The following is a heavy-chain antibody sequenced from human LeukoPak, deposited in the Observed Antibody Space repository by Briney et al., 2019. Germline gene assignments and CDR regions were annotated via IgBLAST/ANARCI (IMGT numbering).Heavy chain of an antibody. Sequence: PSETLSHTCTVSGYSISSGYYWGWIRQPPGKGLEWIGSIYHSGSTYYNPSLKSRVTISVDTSKNQFSLKLSSVTAADTAVYYCAEGLSIFGGRWGQGTLVTVSS. CDR2: IYHSGST. CDR3: AEGLSIFGGR. CDR1: GYSISSGYY. D-gene: IGHD3-3*01. J-gene: IGHJ4*02. V-gene: IGHV4-38-2*02.